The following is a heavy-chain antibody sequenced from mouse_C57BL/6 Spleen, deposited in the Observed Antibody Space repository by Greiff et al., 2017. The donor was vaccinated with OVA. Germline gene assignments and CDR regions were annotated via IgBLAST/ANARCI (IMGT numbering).Heavy chain of an antibody. CDR3: ARAYYSNYGFAY. D-gene: IGHD2-5*01. V-gene: IGHV1-20*01. J-gene: IGHJ3*01. CDR2: INPYNGDT. Sequence: QQSGPELVKPGDSVKISCKASGYSFTGYFMNWVMQSHGKSLEWIGRINPYNGDTFYNQKFKGKATLTVDKSSSTAHMELRSLTSEDSAVYYCARAYYSNYGFAYWGQGTLVTVSA. CDR1: GYSFTGYF.